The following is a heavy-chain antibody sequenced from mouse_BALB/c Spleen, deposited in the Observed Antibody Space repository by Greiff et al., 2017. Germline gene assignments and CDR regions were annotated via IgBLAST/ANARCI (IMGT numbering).Heavy chain of an antibody. V-gene: IGHV5-4*02. D-gene: IGHD6-2*01. CDR3: ARDSPVY. Sequence: VQLKESGGGLVKPGGSLKLSCAASGFTFSDYYMYWVRQTPEKRLEWVATISDGGSYTYYPDSVKGRFTISRDNAKNNLYLQMSSLKSEDTAMYYCARDSPVYWGQGTLVTVSA. CDR1: GFTFSDYY. J-gene: IGHJ3*01. CDR2: ISDGGSYT.